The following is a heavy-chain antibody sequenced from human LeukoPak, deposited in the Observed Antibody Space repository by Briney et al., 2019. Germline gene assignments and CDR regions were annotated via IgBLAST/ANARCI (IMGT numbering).Heavy chain of an antibody. CDR3: ARGGDTAAVNSNWFDP. CDR1: GESFSGYY. CDR2: INHSGST. V-gene: IGHV4-34*01. Sequence: SETLSLTCAVYGESFSGYYWSWIRQPPGKGLEWMGEINHSGSTNYNPSLNSRVTISVDTSKNQFSLKRSSVTAADTAVYYCARGGDTAAVNSNWFDPWGQGTLVTVSS. J-gene: IGHJ5*02. D-gene: IGHD3-16*01.